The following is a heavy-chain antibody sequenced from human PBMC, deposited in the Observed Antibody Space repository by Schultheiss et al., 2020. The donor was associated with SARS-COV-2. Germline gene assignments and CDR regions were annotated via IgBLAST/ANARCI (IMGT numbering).Heavy chain of an antibody. D-gene: IGHD6-13*01. CDR2: FYNSGST. J-gene: IGHJ6*02. CDR1: GGSISGYF. V-gene: IGHV4-59*12. Sequence: SQTLSLTCSVSGGSISGYFWSWIRQPPGKGLEWIGYFYNSGSTNYNPSLKSRVSISVDTSKNQFSLKLSSVTAADTAVYYCARALAAGTNYYYYYYGMDVWGQGTTVTVSS. CDR3: ARALAAGTNYYYYYYGMDV.